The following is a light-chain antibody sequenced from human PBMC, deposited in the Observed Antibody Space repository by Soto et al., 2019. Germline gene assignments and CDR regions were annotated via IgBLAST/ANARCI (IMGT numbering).Light chain of an antibody. CDR1: SSDVGGYNY. Sequence: QSVLTQPASVSGSPGQSITISCTGTSSDVGGYNYVSWFQHHPGKAPKLMIYEVSERPSGVPDRFSGSKSGTTASLTVSGLQAEDEADYFCCSYGGAKNLIFGGGTKVTVL. J-gene: IGLJ2*01. V-gene: IGLV2-8*01. CDR2: EVS. CDR3: CSYGGAKNLI.